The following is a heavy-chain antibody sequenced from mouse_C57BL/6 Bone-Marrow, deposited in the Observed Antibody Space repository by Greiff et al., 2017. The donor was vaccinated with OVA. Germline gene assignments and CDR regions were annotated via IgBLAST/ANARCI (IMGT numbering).Heavy chain of an antibody. V-gene: IGHV5-15*01. CDR2: ISNLAYSI. CDR3: ARHSGYDGYYGWYFDV. CDR1: GFTFSDYG. Sequence: EVQGVESGGGLVQPGGSLKLSCAASGFTFSDYGMAWVRQAPRKGPEWVAFISNLAYSIYYADTVTGRFTISRENAKNTLYLEMSSLRSEDTAMYYCARHSGYDGYYGWYFDVWGTGTTVTVSS. J-gene: IGHJ1*03. D-gene: IGHD2-3*01.